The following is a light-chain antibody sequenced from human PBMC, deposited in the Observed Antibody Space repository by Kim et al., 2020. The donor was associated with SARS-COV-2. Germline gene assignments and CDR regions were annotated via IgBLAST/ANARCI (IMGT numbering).Light chain of an antibody. V-gene: IGLV3-1*01. CDR2: QDS. CDR3: QAWNSSTAWV. J-gene: IGLJ3*02. CDR1: KLGDKY. Sequence: VSPGQTARITCSGDKLGDKYPCWYQQKPGPSPVLVIYQDSKRPSGIPERFSGSNSGNTATLTISGTQAMDEADYYCQAWNSSTAWVFGGGTQLTVL.